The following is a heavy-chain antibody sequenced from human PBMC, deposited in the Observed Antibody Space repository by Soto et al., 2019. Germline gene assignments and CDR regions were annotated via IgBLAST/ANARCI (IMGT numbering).Heavy chain of an antibody. CDR3: ARYFCPQGPCHGFDF. J-gene: IGHJ4*02. Sequence: QVQLQESGPGLVKPSETLSLTCTVSGGSISGHYWSWIRQSPGKGLEWIGFVYYTGSTSYNPSLKSRVTMSVDTSKNHFSLNLSSVTAADTAVYYCARYFCPQGPCHGFDFWGQGTLVTVSS. CDR1: GGSISGHY. D-gene: IGHD3-3*01. CDR2: VYYTGST. V-gene: IGHV4-59*11.